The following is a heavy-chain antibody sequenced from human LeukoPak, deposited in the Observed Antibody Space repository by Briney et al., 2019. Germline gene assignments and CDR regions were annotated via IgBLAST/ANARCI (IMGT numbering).Heavy chain of an antibody. J-gene: IGHJ4*02. D-gene: IGHD2-8*01. CDR1: GHIFTSYG. CDR3: ARGGHCTKGVCSIFDY. Sequence: ASVKVSCKASGHIFTSYGISWVRQAPGPGPEWMGWVQPYYGRTNYAQSPQGRVSMATATSTSTAYMELRSLRSDDTAVYYCARGGHCTKGVCSIFDYWGQGTLVTVSA. CDR2: VQPYYGRT. V-gene: IGHV1-18*01.